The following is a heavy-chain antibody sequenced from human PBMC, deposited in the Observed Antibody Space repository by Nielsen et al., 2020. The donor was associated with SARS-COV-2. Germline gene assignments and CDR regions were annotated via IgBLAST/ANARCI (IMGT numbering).Heavy chain of an antibody. Sequence: GESLKISCAASGFTFSSYCMHWVRQAPGKGLEWVAVIWYDGSNKYYADSVKGRFTISRDNSKNTLYLQMNSLRAEDTAVYYCARGGPRGYSYGPGLDYWGQGTLVTVSS. CDR1: GFTFSSYC. V-gene: IGHV3-33*08. CDR3: ARGGPRGYSYGPGLDY. J-gene: IGHJ4*02. D-gene: IGHD5-18*01. CDR2: IWYDGSNK.